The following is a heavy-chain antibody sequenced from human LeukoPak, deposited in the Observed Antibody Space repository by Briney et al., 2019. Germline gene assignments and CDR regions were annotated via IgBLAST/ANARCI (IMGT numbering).Heavy chain of an antibody. V-gene: IGHV4-34*01. CDR2: INHSGST. CDR1: GGSISSYY. Sequence: PSETLSLTCTVSGGSISSYYWSWIRQPPGKGLEWIGEINHSGSTNYNPSLKSRVTISVDTSKNQFSLKLSSVTAADTAVYYCARGWGDYAARWFDPWGQGTLVTVSS. CDR3: ARGWGDYAARWFDP. D-gene: IGHD4-17*01. J-gene: IGHJ5*02.